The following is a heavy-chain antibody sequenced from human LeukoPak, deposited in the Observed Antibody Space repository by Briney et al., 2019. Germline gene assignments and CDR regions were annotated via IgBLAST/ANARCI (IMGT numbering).Heavy chain of an antibody. CDR3: AKDQRGDILTGSPFDY. D-gene: IGHD3-9*01. CDR1: GFTLSRYG. J-gene: IGHJ4*02. Sequence: GSLRLSCAASGFTLSRYGMHWVRQAPGRGLEWVALISYDANNNYYADSVKGRFTISRDNSKNTLYLQMNSLRAEDTAVYFCAKDQRGDILTGSPFDYWGQGTLVTVSS. V-gene: IGHV3-30*18. CDR2: ISYDANNN.